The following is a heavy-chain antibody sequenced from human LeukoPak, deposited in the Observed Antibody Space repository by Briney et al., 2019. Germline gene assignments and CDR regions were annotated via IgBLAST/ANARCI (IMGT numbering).Heavy chain of an antibody. CDR3: ARGRIVAVVAATKKNWRYFDL. V-gene: IGHV4-34*01. Sequence: SETLSLTCAVYGGSFSGYYWSWIRQPPGKGLEWIGEINHSGSTNYNPSLKSRVTISVDTSKNQFSLKLSSVTAADTAVYYCARGRIVAVVAATKKNWRYFDLWGRGTLVTVSS. D-gene: IGHD2-15*01. J-gene: IGHJ2*01. CDR2: INHSGST. CDR1: GGSFSGYY.